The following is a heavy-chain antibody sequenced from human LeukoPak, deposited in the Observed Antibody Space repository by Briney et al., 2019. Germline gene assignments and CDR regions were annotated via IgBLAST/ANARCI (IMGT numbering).Heavy chain of an antibody. CDR3: AKAPSIAARGYY. CDR2: ISGSGGST. V-gene: IGHV3-23*01. CDR1: GFTFSSYA. J-gene: IGHJ4*02. Sequence: GGSLRLSCAASGFTFSSYAMSWVRQAPGKGLEWVSAISGSGGSTYYADSVKGRFTISRDNSKDTLCLQMNSLRAEDTAVYYCAKAPSIAARGYYWGQGTLVTVSS. D-gene: IGHD6-6*01.